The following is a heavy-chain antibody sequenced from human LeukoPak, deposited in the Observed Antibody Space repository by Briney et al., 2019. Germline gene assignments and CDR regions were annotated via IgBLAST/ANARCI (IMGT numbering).Heavy chain of an antibody. D-gene: IGHD3-16*01. CDR3: ARELSIMITFGGARRDAFDI. CDR2: INPNSGGT. J-gene: IGHJ3*02. V-gene: IGHV1-2*02. CDR1: GYTFTGHY. Sequence: GASVKVSCKASGYTFTGHYLHWVRQAPGQGLEWMGWINPNSGGTNYAQKFQGRVTMTRDTSISTAYMELSSLRSEDTAVYYCARELSIMITFGGARRDAFDIWGQGTMVTVSS.